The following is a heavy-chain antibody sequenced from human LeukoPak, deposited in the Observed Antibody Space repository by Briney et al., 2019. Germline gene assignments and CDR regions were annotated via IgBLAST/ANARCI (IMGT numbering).Heavy chain of an antibody. CDR3: ARDNGSSWYRSDAFDI. J-gene: IGHJ3*02. CDR2: IIPIFGTA. V-gene: IGHV1-69*13. Sequence: GASVKVSCKASGGTFSSYAISWVRQAPGQGLEWMGGIIPIFGTANYAQKFQGRVTITADESTSTAYMELSSLRSEDTAVYYCARDNGSSWYRSDAFDIWGQGTMVTVSS. CDR1: GGTFSSYA. D-gene: IGHD6-13*01.